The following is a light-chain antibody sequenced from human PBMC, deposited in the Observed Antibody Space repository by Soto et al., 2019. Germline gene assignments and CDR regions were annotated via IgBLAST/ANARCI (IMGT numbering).Light chain of an antibody. CDR3: QQYNSMT. J-gene: IGKJ1*01. CDR1: QSVSSN. CDR2: GAS. V-gene: IGKV3-15*01. Sequence: EIVLTQSPATLSLSPGERATLSCRASQSVSSNLAWYQQKPGQAPRLLIYGASTRATGIPARFSGSGSGTEFTLTISSLQSEDFAVYYCQQYNSMTFGQGTKVDI.